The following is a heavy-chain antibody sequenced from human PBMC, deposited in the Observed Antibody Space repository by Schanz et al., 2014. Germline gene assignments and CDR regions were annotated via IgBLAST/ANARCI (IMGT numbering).Heavy chain of an antibody. CDR3: ARQPGRITVSGVVSNWFDP. D-gene: IGHD3-3*01. CDR2: ISYDGSNK. CDR1: GFTFSSYG. J-gene: IGHJ5*02. Sequence: PGGSLRLSCAASGFTFSSYGMHWVRQSPGKGLEWVALISYDGSNKYYADSVKGRFTISRDNSMNTVYLQMNSLRSDDAAVYYCARQPGRITVSGVVSNWFDPWGQGTLVTVSS. V-gene: IGHV3-30*03.